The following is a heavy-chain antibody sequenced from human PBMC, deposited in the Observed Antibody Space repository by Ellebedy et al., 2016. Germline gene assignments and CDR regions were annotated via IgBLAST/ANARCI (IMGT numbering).Heavy chain of an antibody. Sequence: SETLSLTXTVSGYSISSGYYWGWIRQPPGKGLEWIGSIYHSGSTYYNPSLKSRVTISVDTSKNQFSLKLSSVTAADTAVYYCARGIWFGELPEGPGGVWGKGTTVTVSS. CDR1: GYSISSGYY. D-gene: IGHD3-10*01. J-gene: IGHJ6*04. CDR3: ARGIWFGELPEGPGGV. CDR2: IYHSGST. V-gene: IGHV4-38-2*02.